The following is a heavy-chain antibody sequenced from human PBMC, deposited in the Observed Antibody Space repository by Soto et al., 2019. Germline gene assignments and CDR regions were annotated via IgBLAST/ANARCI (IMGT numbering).Heavy chain of an antibody. J-gene: IGHJ3*02. D-gene: IGHD6-13*01. CDR3: AKKQGAFAI. CDR2: TYYRSKWYN. V-gene: IGHV6-1*01. Sequence: SQTLSLTCAISGDSVSSNSAVWNWIRQSPSRGLEWLGRTYYRSKWYNDYAESVKSRITINPDTSKNQFSLQLNSVTPEDTAVYYCAKKQGAFAIWGQGTMVTVSS. CDR1: GDSVSSNSAV.